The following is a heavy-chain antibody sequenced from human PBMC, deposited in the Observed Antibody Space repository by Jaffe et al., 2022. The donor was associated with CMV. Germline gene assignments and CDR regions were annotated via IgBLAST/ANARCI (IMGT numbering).Heavy chain of an antibody. J-gene: IGHJ4*02. CDR3: ARVSDTAMASYYFDY. CDR2: IYYSGST. Sequence: QVQLQESGPGLVKPSETLSLTCTVSGGSISSYYWSWIRQPPGKGLEWIGYIYYSGSTNYNPSLKSRVTISVDTSKNQFSLKLSSVTAADTAVYYCARVSDTAMASYYFDYWGQGTLVTVSS. D-gene: IGHD5-18*01. CDR1: GGSISSYY. V-gene: IGHV4-59*01.